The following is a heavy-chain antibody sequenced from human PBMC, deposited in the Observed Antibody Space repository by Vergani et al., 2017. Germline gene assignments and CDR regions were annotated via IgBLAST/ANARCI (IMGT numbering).Heavy chain of an antibody. Sequence: EVQLLESGGGLVQPGGSLRLSCSASGFSFNSYWMHWVRQVPGKGLLWVSRIKSDGSITAYADSVKGRFTISRDNAQNTLYLQMNSLRVEDTGVYYCAQCANSVPRRPVYWGQGALVAVSS. CDR3: AQCANSVPRRPVY. V-gene: IGHV3-74*02. D-gene: IGHD5/OR15-5a*01. J-gene: IGHJ4*02. CDR2: IKSDGSIT. CDR1: GFSFNSYW.